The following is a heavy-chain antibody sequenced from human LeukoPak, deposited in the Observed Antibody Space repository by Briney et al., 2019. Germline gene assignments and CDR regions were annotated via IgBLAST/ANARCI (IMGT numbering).Heavy chain of an antibody. CDR3: ARGELLPLDY. CDR2: IYYSGST. D-gene: IGHD1-26*01. CDR1: GGSISSSSYY. V-gene: IGHV4-39*07. Sequence: PSETLSLTCTVSGGSISSSSYYWGWIRQPPGKGLEWIGSIYYSGSTYYNPSLKSRVTISVDTSKNQFSLKLSSVTAADTAVYYCARGELLPLDYWGQGTLVTVSS. J-gene: IGHJ4*02.